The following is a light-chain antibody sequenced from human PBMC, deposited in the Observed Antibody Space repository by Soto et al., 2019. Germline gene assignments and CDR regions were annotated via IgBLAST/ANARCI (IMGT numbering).Light chain of an antibody. V-gene: IGLV2-14*01. Sequence: QSALTQPASVSGSPGQSITISCTGTSSDVGGYNYVSWYQQQSGKAPKLMIHEVSNRPSGVSYRFSGSKSGSTASLTISGLQAEDEADYYCNSYTRSKTYVFGTGTKLTVL. J-gene: IGLJ1*01. CDR2: EVS. CDR1: SSDVGGYNY. CDR3: NSYTRSKTYV.